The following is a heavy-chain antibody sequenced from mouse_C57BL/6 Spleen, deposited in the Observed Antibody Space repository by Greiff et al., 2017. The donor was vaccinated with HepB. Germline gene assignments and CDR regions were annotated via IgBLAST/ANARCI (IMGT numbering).Heavy chain of an antibody. Sequence: QVQLQQSGAELARPGASVKLSCKASGYTFTSYGISWVKQRTGQGLEWIGEIYPRSGNTYYDEKFKGKATLTADKSSSTAYMELRSLTSEDSAVYFCARGYRVYYYAMDYWGQGTSVTVSS. D-gene: IGHD5-1-1*01. V-gene: IGHV1-81*01. CDR1: GYTFTSYG. CDR3: ARGYRVYYYAMDY. J-gene: IGHJ4*01. CDR2: IYPRSGNT.